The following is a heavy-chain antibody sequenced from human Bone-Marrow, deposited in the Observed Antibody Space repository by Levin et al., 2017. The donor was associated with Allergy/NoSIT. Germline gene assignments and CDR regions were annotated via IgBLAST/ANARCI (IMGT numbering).Heavy chain of an antibody. CDR1: GYTFTSYA. Sequence: GESLKISCQASGYTFTSYAMNWVRQAPGQGLEWMGWINTNTGNPTYAQGFTGRFVFSLDTSVSTAYLQISSLKAEDTAVYYCARDGTYCSSTSCHPSYMDVWGKGTTVTVSS. J-gene: IGHJ6*03. CDR2: INTNTGNP. CDR3: ARDGTYCSSTSCHPSYMDV. D-gene: IGHD2-2*01. V-gene: IGHV7-4-1*02.